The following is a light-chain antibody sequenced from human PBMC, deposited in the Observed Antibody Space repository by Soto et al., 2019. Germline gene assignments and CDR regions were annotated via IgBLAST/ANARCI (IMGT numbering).Light chain of an antibody. CDR1: QSLTNSF. CDR3: LQDYNYPLT. CDR2: DTS. Sequence: IVLTQSPGTLSLSPGERAALSGRCSQSLTNSFIAWYQQKPGQAPRLXIYDTSSRATGIPDRFSGSGSGTDFTLTISRLEPEDFATYYCLQDYNYPLTFGGGTKVDIK. V-gene: IGKV3-20*01. J-gene: IGKJ4*01.